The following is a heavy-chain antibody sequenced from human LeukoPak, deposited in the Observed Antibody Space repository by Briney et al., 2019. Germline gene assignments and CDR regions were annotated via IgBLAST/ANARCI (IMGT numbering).Heavy chain of an antibody. CDR3: AREGSSWDNWFDP. Sequence: GGSLRLSCAASGFTFSSYSMNWVRQAPGKGLEWVSSISSSSSYIYYADSVKGQFTISRDNAKNSLYLQMNSLRAEDTAVYYCAREGSSWDNWFDPWGQGTLVTVSS. V-gene: IGHV3-21*01. J-gene: IGHJ5*02. CDR2: ISSSSSYI. D-gene: IGHD6-13*01. CDR1: GFTFSSYS.